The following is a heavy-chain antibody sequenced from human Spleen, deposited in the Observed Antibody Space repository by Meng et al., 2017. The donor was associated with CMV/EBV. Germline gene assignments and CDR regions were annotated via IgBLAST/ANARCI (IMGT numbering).Heavy chain of an antibody. CDR1: GGSVSTSNW. J-gene: IGHJ4*02. CDR2: IYHRGST. CDR3: ARVDYNSTSSSFDY. V-gene: IGHV4-4*02. Sequence: SGGSVSTSNWWGWVRPPPGKGLEWIGEIYHRGSTNYNPSLKSRASVSVDKSKSQFSLKLSSVTAADTAVYYCARVDYNSTSSSFDYWGQGTLVTVSS. D-gene: IGHD6-6*01.